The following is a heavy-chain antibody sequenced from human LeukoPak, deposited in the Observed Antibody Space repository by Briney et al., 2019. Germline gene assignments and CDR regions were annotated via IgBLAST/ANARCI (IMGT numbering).Heavy chain of an antibody. V-gene: IGHV3-74*03. CDR2: INGDGSTT. Sequence: PGGSLRLSCAASGFTFSNYWMNWVRQGPGKGLMWVSRINGDGSTTKYADSVKGQFTISRDNAKNTLYLQMNSLRVEDTAVYYCVRGLDYGRIVPSDYWGQGTLVTVSS. D-gene: IGHD4/OR15-4a*01. CDR3: VRGLDYGRIVPSDY. CDR1: GFTFSNYW. J-gene: IGHJ4*02.